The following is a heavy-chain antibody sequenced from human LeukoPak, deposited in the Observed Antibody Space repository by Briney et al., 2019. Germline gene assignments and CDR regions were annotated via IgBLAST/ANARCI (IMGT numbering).Heavy chain of an antibody. CDR2: ISSSSSYI. CDR3: ARAYDYVWGSYRYPDY. J-gene: IGHJ4*02. CDR1: GFTFSSYS. Sequence: GGSLRLSCAASGFTFSSYSMNWVRQAPGKGLEWVSSISSSSSYIYYADSVKGRFTISRDNAKNSLYPQMNSLRAEDTAVYYCARAYDYVWGSYRYPDYWGQGTLVTVSS. V-gene: IGHV3-21*01. D-gene: IGHD3-16*02.